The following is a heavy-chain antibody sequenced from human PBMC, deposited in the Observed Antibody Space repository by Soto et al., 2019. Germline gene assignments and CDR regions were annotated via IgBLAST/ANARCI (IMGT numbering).Heavy chain of an antibody. CDR3: ARRGYSYGSDY. Sequence: SETLSLTCTVSGYSISSGYYWGWIRQPPGKGLEWIGSIYHSGSTYYNPSLKSRVTISVDTSKNQFSLKLSSVTAADTAVYYCARRGYSYGSDYWGQGTLVTVSS. CDR2: IYHSGST. J-gene: IGHJ4*02. CDR1: GYSISSGYY. V-gene: IGHV4-38-2*02. D-gene: IGHD5-18*01.